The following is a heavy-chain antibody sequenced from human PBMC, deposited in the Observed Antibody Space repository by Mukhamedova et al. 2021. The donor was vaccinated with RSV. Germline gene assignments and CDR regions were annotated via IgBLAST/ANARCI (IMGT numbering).Heavy chain of an antibody. CDR2: ISAYNGNT. J-gene: IGHJ3*02. V-gene: IGHV1-18*01. CDR3: ARSLGYTAMVIYAFDI. Sequence: MGWISAYNGNTNYAQKLQGRVTMTTDTSTSTAYMELRSLRSDDTAVYYCARSLGYTAMVIYAFDIWGQGTMVTVSS. D-gene: IGHD5-18*01.